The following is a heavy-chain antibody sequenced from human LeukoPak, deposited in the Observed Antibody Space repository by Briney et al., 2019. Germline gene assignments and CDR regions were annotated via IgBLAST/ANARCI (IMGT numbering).Heavy chain of an antibody. CDR2: IYHSGST. Sequence: SQTLSLTCAVSGDSISSGGFSWSWIRQPPGKGLEWIGYIYHSGSTYYNPSLKSRVTISVDRSKNQFSLRLSSVTAADTAVYYCARVMGYCSGGSCYGRSYFDYWGQGTLVTVSS. J-gene: IGHJ4*02. D-gene: IGHD2-15*01. CDR3: ARVMGYCSGGSCYGRSYFDY. V-gene: IGHV4-30-2*01. CDR1: GDSISSGGFS.